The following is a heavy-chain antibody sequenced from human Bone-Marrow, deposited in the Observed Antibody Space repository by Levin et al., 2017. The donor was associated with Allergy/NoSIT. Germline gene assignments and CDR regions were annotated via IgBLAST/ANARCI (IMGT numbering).Heavy chain of an antibody. CDR3: ARMKGGPTWYHWFDP. D-gene: IGHD1-14*01. V-gene: IGHV4-59*01. J-gene: IGHJ5*02. CDR2: ISNSGST. CDR1: GDSITNSY. Sequence: SQTLSLTCTVSGDSITNSYYTWIRQPPGKGLECIGYISNSGSTNYDPSLKSRIVISVDTSKNQLSLRLTSVTAADTAVYYCARMKGGPTWYHWFDPWGQGTLVTVSS.